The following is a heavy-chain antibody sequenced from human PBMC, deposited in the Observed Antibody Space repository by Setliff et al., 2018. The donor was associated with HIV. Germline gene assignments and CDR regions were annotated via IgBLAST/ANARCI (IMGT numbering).Heavy chain of an antibody. CDR3: VRDGGSTSYNFLYYYGMDV. CDR2: IKQDGSEK. D-gene: IGHD2-2*01. V-gene: IGHV3-7*01. CDR1: GFTLSTYW. Sequence: GGSLRLSCAVSGFTLSTYWMSWVRQAPGKGLEWVANIKQDGSEKYYVDSVKGRFTISRDNAKNSLFLQMNSLRAEDTAVYYCVRDGGSTSYNFLYYYGMDVWGQGTTVTV. J-gene: IGHJ6*02.